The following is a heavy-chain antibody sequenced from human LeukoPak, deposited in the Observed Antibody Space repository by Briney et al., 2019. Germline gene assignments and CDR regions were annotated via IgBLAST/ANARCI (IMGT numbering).Heavy chain of an antibody. Sequence: GGSLRLSCAASGFTFSSYSMNWVRQVPGKGLEWVSSISSSSSYIYYADSVKGRFTISRDNAKNSLYLQMNSLRAEDTAVYYCARGLWANWFDPWGQGTLVTVSS. CDR3: ARGLWANWFDP. CDR1: GFTFSSYS. CDR2: ISSSSSYI. V-gene: IGHV3-21*01. J-gene: IGHJ5*02. D-gene: IGHD3-16*01.